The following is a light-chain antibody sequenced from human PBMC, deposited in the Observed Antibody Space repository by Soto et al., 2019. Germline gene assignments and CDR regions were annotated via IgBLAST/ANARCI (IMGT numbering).Light chain of an antibody. CDR3: QEYNNWHSIT. J-gene: IGKJ5*01. Sequence: EIVMTQSPATLSVSPGERATLSCRASQSVSSNLAWYQQKPGQAPRLLIHGASTRATGITANFSGSGSGTEFTLTISSLQSEDFAVYYCQEYNNWHSITFGQGTRLEIK. V-gene: IGKV3-15*01. CDR2: GAS. CDR1: QSVSSN.